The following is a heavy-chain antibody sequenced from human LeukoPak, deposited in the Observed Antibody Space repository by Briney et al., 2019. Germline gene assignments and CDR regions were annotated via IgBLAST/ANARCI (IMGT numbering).Heavy chain of an antibody. CDR2: IYYSGST. CDR3: AKDRYLYVLRYFDWLIRDRVFDY. CDR1: GGSISSYY. V-gene: IGHV4-59*01. J-gene: IGHJ4*02. D-gene: IGHD3-9*01. Sequence: SETLSLTCTVSGGSISSYYWSWIRQPPGKGLEWIGYIYYSGSTNYNPSLKSRVTISVDTSKNQFSLKLSSVTAADTAVYYCAKDRYLYVLRYFDWLIRDRVFDYWGQGTLVTVSS.